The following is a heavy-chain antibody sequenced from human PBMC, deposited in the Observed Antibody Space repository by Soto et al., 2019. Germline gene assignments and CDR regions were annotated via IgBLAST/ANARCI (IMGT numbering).Heavy chain of an antibody. CDR1: GYTFTGYY. J-gene: IGHJ5*02. Sequence: ASVKVSCKASGYTFTGYYMHWVRQAPGQGLEWMGWINPNSGGTNYAQKFQGRVTMTRDTSISTAYMELSRLRSDDTAVYYCARDYDSSSSRFGWFDPWGQGTLVTVSS. D-gene: IGHD6-6*01. V-gene: IGHV1-2*02. CDR2: INPNSGGT. CDR3: ARDYDSSSSRFGWFDP.